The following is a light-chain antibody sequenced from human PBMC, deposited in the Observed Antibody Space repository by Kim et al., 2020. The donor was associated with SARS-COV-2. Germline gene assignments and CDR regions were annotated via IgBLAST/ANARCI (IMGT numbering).Light chain of an antibody. CDR3: NSRDTTHFVI. V-gene: IGLV3-19*01. CDR2: GKN. Sequence: SSELTQDPAVSVAVGQTVKITCQGDSLRRYYATWYQQKPGQAPVLLISGKNNRPSGIPDRFSGSSSGNTASLTIAGAQAEDEADYYCNSRDTTHFVIFGGGTQLTVL. J-gene: IGLJ2*01. CDR1: SLRRYY.